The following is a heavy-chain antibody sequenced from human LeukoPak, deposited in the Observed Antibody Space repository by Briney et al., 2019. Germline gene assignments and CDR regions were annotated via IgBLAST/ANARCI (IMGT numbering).Heavy chain of an antibody. V-gene: IGHV3-23*01. J-gene: IGHJ4*02. CDR1: GFTFTSYA. D-gene: IGHD4/OR15-4a*01. CDR3: ARDGGCYLQPTDY. Sequence: PGGSLRLSCAASGFTFTSYAMTWVRQAPGKGLEWVSSITGSGDTTYYADSVKGRFTISRDNSKNTLFLQMNSLRAEDTAVYHCARDGGCYLQPTDYWGQGTLVTVSS. CDR2: ITGSGDTT.